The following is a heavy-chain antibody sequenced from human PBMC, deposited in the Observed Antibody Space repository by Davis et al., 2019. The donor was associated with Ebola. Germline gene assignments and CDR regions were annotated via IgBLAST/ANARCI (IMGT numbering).Heavy chain of an antibody. Sequence: SETLSLTCTVSGGSISSYYWSWIRQPPGKGLEWIGYIYYSGSTNYNPSLKSRVTISVDTSKNQFSLKLSSVTAADTAVYYCARDRDPDSSGYGPLLDWGQGTLVTVSS. D-gene: IGHD3-22*01. CDR1: GGSISSYY. CDR3: ARDRDPDSSGYGPLLD. V-gene: IGHV4-59*01. J-gene: IGHJ4*02. CDR2: IYYSGST.